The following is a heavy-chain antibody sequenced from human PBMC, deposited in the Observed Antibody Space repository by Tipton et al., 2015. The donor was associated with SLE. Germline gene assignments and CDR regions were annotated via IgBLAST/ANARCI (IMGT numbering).Heavy chain of an antibody. D-gene: IGHD3-10*01. CDR3: ARDLNYYGSGSYKGWFDP. CDR2: INTGGGT. J-gene: IGHJ5*02. CDR1: GGSITSSSYF. V-gene: IGHV4-39*07. Sequence: LSLTCTVSGGSITSSSYFWGWIRQSPGKGLEWIGNINTGGGTYRNPSLMSRVTISVDTSKTQFSLIVTSVTAADTAVYYCARDLNYYGSGSYKGWFDPWGQGTLVTVSS.